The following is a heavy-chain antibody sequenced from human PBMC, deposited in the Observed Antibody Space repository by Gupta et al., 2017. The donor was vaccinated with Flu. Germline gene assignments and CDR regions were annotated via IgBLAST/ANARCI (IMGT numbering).Heavy chain of an antibody. V-gene: IGHV3-74*01. CDR2: STSDGSTN. J-gene: IGHJ6*02. D-gene: IGHD2-21*01. Sequence: EVPLVESGGDSVQPGGSLRLSCAASGFPFSEYWMHWVRQVPGKGLVWVSHSTSDGSTNTYADSVKGRCHISRDTAKKTMYLQMNSLEVEDTAVEYCARAYSFTSYGGDVWGQGTTVTVSS. CDR3: ARAYSFTSYGGDV. CDR1: GFPFSEYW.